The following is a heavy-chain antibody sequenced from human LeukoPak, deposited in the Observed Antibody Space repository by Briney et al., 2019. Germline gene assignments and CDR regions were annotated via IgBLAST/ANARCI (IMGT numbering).Heavy chain of an antibody. V-gene: IGHV3-21*01. D-gene: IGHD1-26*01. J-gene: IGHJ4*02. CDR1: GFTFSSYS. Sequence: GGSLRLSCAASGFTFSSYSMNWVRQAPGKGLEWVSSISSSSSYIYYADSVKGRFTISRDNAKNSLYLQMNSLRAEDTAVYYCARDLGGIVGAERAPDHWGQGTLVTVSS. CDR2: ISSSSSYI. CDR3: ARDLGGIVGAERAPDH.